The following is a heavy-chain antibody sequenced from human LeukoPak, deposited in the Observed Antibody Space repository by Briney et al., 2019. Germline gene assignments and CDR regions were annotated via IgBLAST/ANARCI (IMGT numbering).Heavy chain of an antibody. CDR2: VADDGNHK. CDR1: GFTFRSYG. J-gene: IGHJ4*02. Sequence: GGSLRLSCAASGFTFRSYGMHWVRQALGKGLEWVAVVADDGNHKVYADSAKGRFTIYRVNSKNTLYLQMDSLRAEDTAVYYCAREAAWGQWYFDYWGQGTLVTVSS. D-gene: IGHD2-15*01. CDR3: AREAAWGQWYFDY. V-gene: IGHV3-30*03.